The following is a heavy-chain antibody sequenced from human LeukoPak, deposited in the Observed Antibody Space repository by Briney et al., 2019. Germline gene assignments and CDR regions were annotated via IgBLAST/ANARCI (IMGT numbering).Heavy chain of an antibody. J-gene: IGHJ1*01. CDR3: AKDLAPRSWSEYFQH. Sequence: GGSLRLSCAASGFTFSSYGMHWVRQAPGKGLEWVAVISYDGSNKYYADSVKGRFTISRDNSKNTLYLQMNSLRAEDTAVYYCAKDLAPRSWSEYFQHWGQGTLVTVSS. CDR2: ISYDGSNK. CDR1: GFTFSSYG. V-gene: IGHV3-30*18. D-gene: IGHD6-13*01.